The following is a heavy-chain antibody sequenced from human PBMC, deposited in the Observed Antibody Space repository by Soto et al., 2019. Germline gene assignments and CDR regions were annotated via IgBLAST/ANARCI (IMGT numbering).Heavy chain of an antibody. Sequence: SETLSLACAVYGGSFSGDYWRWIRQPPPKALEWSREINHSGSTKYNPSLKSRVTISVDTSKNQLSLRLSSVTAVDTAVYYCARGQVTMILMLHLLQSYFHSWGQGNLVTLSS. J-gene: IGHJ4*02. CDR1: GGSFSGDY. V-gene: IGHV4-34*01. CDR3: ARGQVTMILMLHLLQSYFHS. CDR2: INHSGST. D-gene: IGHD3-22*01.